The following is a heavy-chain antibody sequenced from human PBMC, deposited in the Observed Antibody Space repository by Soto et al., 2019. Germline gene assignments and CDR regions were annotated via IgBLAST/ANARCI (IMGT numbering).Heavy chain of an antibody. CDR2: ISSSSSSI. CDR1: GFTFSAYN. V-gene: IGHV3-21*01. Sequence: GGSLRLSCAASGFTFSAYNMNWVRQAPGKGLEWVSSISSSSSSIYYADSVKGRFTISRDNAKTSLYLQMNSLRAEDTAVYYCARADYYDSSAYYFSGWFDPWGQGTLVTVSS. J-gene: IGHJ5*02. CDR3: ARADYYDSSAYYFSGWFDP. D-gene: IGHD3-22*01.